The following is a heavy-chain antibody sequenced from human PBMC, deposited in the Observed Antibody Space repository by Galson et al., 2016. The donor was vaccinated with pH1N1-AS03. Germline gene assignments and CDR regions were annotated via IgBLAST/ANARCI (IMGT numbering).Heavy chain of an antibody. Sequence: SLRLSCAASGFTFRSYAMHWVRQAPGKGLEWVALISHDGGNTKYGDSVKGRFTVSRDNSKNTMFLQVNSLRPEDTGVYYCARESRGVGAIEVGFDPWGQGTLVTVSS. J-gene: IGHJ5*02. CDR3: ARESRGVGAIEVGFDP. CDR1: GFTFRSYA. CDR2: ISHDGGNT. D-gene: IGHD1-26*01. V-gene: IGHV3-30*01.